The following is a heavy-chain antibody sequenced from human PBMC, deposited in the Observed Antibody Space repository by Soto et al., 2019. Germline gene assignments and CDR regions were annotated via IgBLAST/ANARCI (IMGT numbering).Heavy chain of an antibody. CDR1: GGSISSSNW. CDR3: ARERRYYYDSSGYLLYYFDY. D-gene: IGHD3-22*01. V-gene: IGHV4-4*02. CDR2: IYHSGST. Sequence: TSETLSLTCAVSGGSISSSNWWSWVRQPPGKGLEWIGEIYHSGSTNYNPSLKSRVTISVDKSKNQFSLKLSSVTAADTAVYYCARERRYYYDSSGYLLYYFDYWGQGTLVTVSS. J-gene: IGHJ4*02.